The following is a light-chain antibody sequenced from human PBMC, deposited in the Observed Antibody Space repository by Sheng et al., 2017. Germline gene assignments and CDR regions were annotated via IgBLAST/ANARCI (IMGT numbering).Light chain of an antibody. V-gene: IGKV3D-15*01. CDR3: QQYNNWPSWT. J-gene: IGKJ1*01. CDR1: QSVSSN. CDR2: GAS. Sequence: EIVLTQSPDTLSLSPGERATLSCRASQSVSSNLAWYQQKPGQAPRLLIYGASTGAPGIPARFSGSGSGTEFTLTISSLQSEDFAVYYCQQYNNWPSWTFGQGTKVEIK.